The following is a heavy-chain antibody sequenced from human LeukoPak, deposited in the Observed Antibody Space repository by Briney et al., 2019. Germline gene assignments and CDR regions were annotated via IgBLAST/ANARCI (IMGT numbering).Heavy chain of an antibody. CDR2: RNPNSGNT. CDR1: GYTFTSYD. J-gene: IGHJ3*02. V-gene: IGHV1-8*01. CDR3: ARGGGDSDAFDI. Sequence: ASVKVSCKASGYTFTSYDINRVRQATGQGLEWMGWRNPNSGNTGYAQNFQGRVTMTRNTSISTAYMELSSLRSEDTAVYYCARGGGDSDAFDIWGQGTMVTVSS. D-gene: IGHD2-21*02.